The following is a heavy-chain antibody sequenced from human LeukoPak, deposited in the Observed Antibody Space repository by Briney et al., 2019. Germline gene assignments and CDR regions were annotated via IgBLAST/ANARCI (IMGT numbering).Heavy chain of an antibody. Sequence: PSETLSLTCTVSGGSISSYYWSWIRQPPGKGLEWIGYIYYSGSTNYNPSLKSRVTISVDTSKNQFSLKLSSVTAADTAVYYCARQHPYYYDSSGYYFDYWGQGTLVTVSS. V-gene: IGHV4-59*01. D-gene: IGHD3-22*01. J-gene: IGHJ4*02. CDR1: GGSISSYY. CDR2: IYYSGST. CDR3: ARQHPYYYDSSGYYFDY.